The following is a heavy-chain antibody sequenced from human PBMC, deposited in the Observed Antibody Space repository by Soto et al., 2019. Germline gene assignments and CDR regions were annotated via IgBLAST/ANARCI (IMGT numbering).Heavy chain of an antibody. Sequence: GASVKVSCKASGYTFTSYGISWVRQAPGQGLEWMGWISAYNGNTNYAQKLQGRVTMTTDTSTSTAYMELRSLRSDDTAVYYCARVLSKRIAVAGMDVWGQGTTVTVSS. V-gene: IGHV1-18*01. J-gene: IGHJ6*02. CDR3: ARVLSKRIAVAGMDV. CDR2: ISAYNGNT. CDR1: GYTFTSYG. D-gene: IGHD6-19*01.